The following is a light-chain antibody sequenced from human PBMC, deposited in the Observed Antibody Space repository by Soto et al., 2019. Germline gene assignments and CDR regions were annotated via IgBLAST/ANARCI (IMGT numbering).Light chain of an antibody. J-gene: IGKJ1*01. V-gene: IGKV1-39*01. CDR2: AAS. CDR3: QQSYSTPPT. CDR1: QSISSF. Sequence: DIQMTQSPSSLSASVGDRVTITCRASQSISSFLTWYQQKAGKAPKLLLYAASSLQSGVPSRFSGSGSGTDFTLTISSLQPEDFASYYCQQSYSTPPTFGQGTKVEIK.